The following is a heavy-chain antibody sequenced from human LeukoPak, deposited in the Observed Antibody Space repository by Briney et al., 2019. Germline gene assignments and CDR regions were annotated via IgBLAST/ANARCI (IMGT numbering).Heavy chain of an antibody. CDR2: IYGSGNT. CDR3: AREGYCSSTSCYGPPLYYMDV. CDR1: GASISSWY. V-gene: IGHV4-4*08. J-gene: IGHJ6*03. Sequence: PSETLSLTCTVSGASISSWYWSWIRQPPGKGLEWIGYIYGSGNTNYNPSLKSRVTMSIDTSKNQFSLKESSVTAADTAVYYCAREGYCSSTSCYGPPLYYMDVWGKGTTVTVSS. D-gene: IGHD2-2*01.